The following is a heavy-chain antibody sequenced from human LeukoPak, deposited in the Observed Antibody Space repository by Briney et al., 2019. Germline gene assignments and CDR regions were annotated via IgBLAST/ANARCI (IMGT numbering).Heavy chain of an antibody. D-gene: IGHD3-9*01. J-gene: IGHJ3*02. CDR1: GASLSTYY. Sequence: SETLSLTCTVSGASLSTYYWTWIRQPPGKGLEWIGYIHDSGSTNYNPSLKSRLTISLDTSKNQFSLKLSSVTAADTAFFYCARGREAIYYGVLTGYYDAFDIWGQGTLVTVSS. CDR2: IHDSGST. V-gene: IGHV4-59*01. CDR3: ARGREAIYYGVLTGYYDAFDI.